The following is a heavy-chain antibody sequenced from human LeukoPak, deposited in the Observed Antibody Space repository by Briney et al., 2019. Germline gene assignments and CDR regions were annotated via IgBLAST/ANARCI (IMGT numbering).Heavy chain of an antibody. Sequence: ASVKVSCKASGGTFSSYAISWVRQAPGQGLEWMGGIIPIFGTANYAQKFQGRVTITADESTSTAYMELSSLRSEDTAVYYCARSLAGTTSKYYYYGMDVWGQGTTVTVSS. V-gene: IGHV1-69*13. CDR3: ARSLAGTTSKYYYYGMDV. D-gene: IGHD1-7*01. J-gene: IGHJ6*02. CDR2: IIPIFGTA. CDR1: GGTFSSYA.